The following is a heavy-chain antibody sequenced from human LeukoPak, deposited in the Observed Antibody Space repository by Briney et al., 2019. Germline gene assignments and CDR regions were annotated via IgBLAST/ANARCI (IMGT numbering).Heavy chain of an antibody. CDR1: GFTFSSYV. J-gene: IGHJ5*02. CDR3: AKGAAAGTLVKNWFDP. Sequence: GGSLRLSCAASGFTFSSYVMTWVRQAPGKGLAWVPAISGGGTNTYYADSVKGRFTISRDNSRNMIFLQMNSLRVEDSAMYYCAKGAAAGTLVKNWFDPWGQGTLVTVSS. V-gene: IGHV3-23*01. CDR2: ISGGGTNT. D-gene: IGHD6-13*01.